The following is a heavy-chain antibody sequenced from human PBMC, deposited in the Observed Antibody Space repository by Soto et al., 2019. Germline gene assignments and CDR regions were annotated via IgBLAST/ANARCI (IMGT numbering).Heavy chain of an antibody. J-gene: IGHJ6*02. CDR2: INAGNGNT. CDR3: ARGGLALMDV. Sequence: QVQLVQSGAEVKKPGASVKVSCKASGYTFTSYAMHWVRQAPGQRLEWMGWINAGNGNTKYSQKFQGRVTITRDTSASTAYMELSSLRSDDTAVYYCARGGLALMDVWGQGTTVTVSS. V-gene: IGHV1-3*01. CDR1: GYTFTSYA. D-gene: IGHD3-16*01.